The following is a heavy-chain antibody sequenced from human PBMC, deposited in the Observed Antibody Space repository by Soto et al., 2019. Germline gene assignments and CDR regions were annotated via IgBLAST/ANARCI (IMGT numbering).Heavy chain of an antibody. Sequence: QAQLVQSGAEVKKPGASVKVSCKASGYTFINYAISWVRQAPGQGLEGMGWISAYNGNTNYAQKFQGRVTMTTDTSTTTVYMELRRLRSDDTAVYYCARGRYSGHDDAFEICSQGTMVTGFS. V-gene: IGHV1-18*01. CDR3: ARGRYSGHDDAFEI. CDR2: ISAYNGNT. D-gene: IGHD5-12*01. CDR1: GYTFINYA. J-gene: IGHJ3*02.